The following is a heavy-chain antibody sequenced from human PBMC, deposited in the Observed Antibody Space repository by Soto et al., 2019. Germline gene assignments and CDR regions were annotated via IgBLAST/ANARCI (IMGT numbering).Heavy chain of an antibody. CDR1: GFTVSSNY. J-gene: IGHJ4*02. CDR2: IYSGGST. CDR3: ARGSGTAMVTTHFDY. V-gene: IGHV3-53*01. Sequence: PGGSLRLSCAASGFTVSSNYMSWVRQAPGKGLEWVSVIYSGGSTYYADSVKGRFTISRDNSKNTLYLQMNSLRAEDTAVYYCARGSGTAMVTTHFDYWGQGTLVTVSS. D-gene: IGHD5-18*01.